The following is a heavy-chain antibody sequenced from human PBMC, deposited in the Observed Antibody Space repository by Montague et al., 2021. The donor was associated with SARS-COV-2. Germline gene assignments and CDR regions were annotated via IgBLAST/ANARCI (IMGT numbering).Heavy chain of an antibody. J-gene: IGHJ6*03. D-gene: IGHD3-3*01. CDR1: GFTFSSYA. CDR3: ARDGEYYDFWSCYSRPVNYYYYYIDV. V-gene: IGHV3-30*04. Sequence: SLRLSCAASGFTFSSYAMHWVRQAPGKGLEWVAVISYDGSNKYYADSVTGRFTISRDNSKNTLYLQMNSLRAEDTAVSYCARDGEYYDFWSCYSRPVNYYYYYIDVWGRGTTVTVSS. CDR2: ISYDGSNK.